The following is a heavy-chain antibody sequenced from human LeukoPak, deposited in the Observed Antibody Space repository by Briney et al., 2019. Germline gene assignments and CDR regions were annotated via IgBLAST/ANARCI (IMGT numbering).Heavy chain of an antibody. Sequence: ASVKVSCKASGYTFTGSYNHWVRQAPGQGLEWMGWINPNSGGTSSAQKFQGRVTMTRDTSVSTAYMELSRLRSDDTALYYCARETGYCSGGRCYFIYWGQGTLVTVSS. J-gene: IGHJ4*02. CDR2: INPNSGGT. CDR3: ARETGYCSGGRCYFIY. V-gene: IGHV1-2*02. D-gene: IGHD2-15*01. CDR1: GYTFTGSY.